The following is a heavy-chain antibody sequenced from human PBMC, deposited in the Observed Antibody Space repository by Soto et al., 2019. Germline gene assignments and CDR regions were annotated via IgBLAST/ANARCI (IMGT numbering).Heavy chain of an antibody. Sequence: GGSLRLSGAASGFTFSNAGISWVRQSPGKGLEWGGRIKSKTDGRTTDYAAPVKGRFNISRDESKNTLYLQTNSLKTAHTAAYSFTPVAIVLIAAECWDNWVQEPLVTAPQ. CDR3: TPVAIVLIAAECWDN. CDR1: GFTFSNAG. CDR2: IKSKTDGRTT. D-gene: IGHD2-21*01. J-gene: IGHJ1*01. V-gene: IGHV3-15*01.